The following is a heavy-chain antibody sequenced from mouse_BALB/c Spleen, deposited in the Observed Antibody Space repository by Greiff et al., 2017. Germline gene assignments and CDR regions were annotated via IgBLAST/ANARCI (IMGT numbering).Heavy chain of an antibody. V-gene: IGHV5-9-4*01. Sequence: EVQRVESGGGLVKPGGSLKLSCAASGFTFSSYAMSWVRQSPEKRLEWVAEISSGGSYTYYPDTVTGRFTISRDNAKNTLYLEMSSLRSEDTAMYYCAREGNYLFAYWGQGTLVTVSA. D-gene: IGHD2-1*01. CDR2: ISSGGSYT. J-gene: IGHJ3*01. CDR1: GFTFSSYA. CDR3: AREGNYLFAY.